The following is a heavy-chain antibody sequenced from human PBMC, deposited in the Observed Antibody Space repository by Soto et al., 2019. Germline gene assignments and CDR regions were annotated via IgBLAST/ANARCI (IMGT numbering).Heavy chain of an antibody. J-gene: IGHJ6*02. CDR1: GGSISSYY. CDR3: LSVDGTPTMTADYYYYGLDV. CDR2: IFYGGST. Sequence: SETLSLTCAVSGGSISSYYWSWIRQPPGKGLEWIGYIFYGGSTNYSPSLKSRVTISLNTSKSQFYMTLSSVTAADTAVYYCLSVDGTPTMTADYYYYGLDVWGQGTAVTVS. D-gene: IGHD3-9*01. V-gene: IGHV4-59*01.